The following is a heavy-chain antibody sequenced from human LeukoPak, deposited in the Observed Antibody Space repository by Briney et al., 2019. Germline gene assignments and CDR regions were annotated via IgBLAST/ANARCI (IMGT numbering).Heavy chain of an antibody. CDR3: AREASELGGLDY. CDR2: IIPIFGTA. D-gene: IGHD3-10*01. CDR1: GYRFTSSG. V-gene: IGHV1-69*13. Sequence: ASVKVSCKASGYRFTSSGISWVRQAPGQGLEWMGGIIPIFGTANYAQKFQGRVTITADESTSTAYMELSSLRSEDTAVYYCAREASELGGLDYWGQGTLVTVSS. J-gene: IGHJ4*02.